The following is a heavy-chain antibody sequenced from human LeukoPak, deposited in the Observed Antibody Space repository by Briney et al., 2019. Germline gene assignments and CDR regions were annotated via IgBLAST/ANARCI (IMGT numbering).Heavy chain of an antibody. Sequence: SGPTLVNPTQTLTLTCTFSGFSLSTSGVGVGWIRQPPGKALEWLALIYWNDDKRYSPSLKSRLTITKDTSKNQVVLTMTSMDPVDTATYYCAHLLIAAAGTVWFDPWGQGTLVTVSS. V-gene: IGHV2-5*01. CDR2: IYWNDDK. D-gene: IGHD6-13*01. J-gene: IGHJ5*02. CDR3: AHLLIAAAGTVWFDP. CDR1: GFSLSTSGVG.